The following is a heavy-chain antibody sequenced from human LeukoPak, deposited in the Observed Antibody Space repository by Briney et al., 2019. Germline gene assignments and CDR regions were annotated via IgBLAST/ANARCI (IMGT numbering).Heavy chain of an antibody. Sequence: SETLSLTCDVSGDSGASSGSYWSGWFRQPPGKGLEWIGYIYYSGSTNYNPSLKSRVTISVDTSKNQFSLKLSSVTAADTAVYYCARHTTTPDSYLAYWGQGTLVTVSS. CDR1: GDSGASSGSYW. V-gene: IGHV4-61*01. D-gene: IGHD1-1*01. CDR3: ARHTTTPDSYLAY. CDR2: IYYSGST. J-gene: IGHJ4*02.